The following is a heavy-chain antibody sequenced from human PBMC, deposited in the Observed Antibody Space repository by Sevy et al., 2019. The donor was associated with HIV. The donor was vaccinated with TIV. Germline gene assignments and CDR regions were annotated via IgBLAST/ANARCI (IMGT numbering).Heavy chain of an antibody. CDR2: IRFDASTK. D-gene: IGHD6-6*01. J-gene: IGHJ4*02. CDR3: AKECTVRYTSSSGYFDY. CDR1: GFTFSNYG. V-gene: IGHV3-30*02. Sequence: GGSLRLSCAASGFTFSNYGMHWVRQAPGKGLEWVALIRFDASTKYYKDSVKGRFTVSRDNAKNILYLQMNSLRPEDTAVYYCAKECTVRYTSSSGYFDYWGQVTLVTVSS.